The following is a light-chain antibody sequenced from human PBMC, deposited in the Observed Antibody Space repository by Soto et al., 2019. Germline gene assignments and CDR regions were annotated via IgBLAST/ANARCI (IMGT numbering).Light chain of an antibody. Sequence: QSALTQPPSASGSPGQSVTVSCTGTSSDVGGYNYVSWYQQHPGKAPKLIIYEVTKRPSGVPDRFSGSKSGNTASLAVSGLQAEDEADYYCSSYAGSDNLHVIFGGGTKVTVL. J-gene: IGLJ2*01. CDR1: SSDVGGYNY. V-gene: IGLV2-8*01. CDR3: SSYAGSDNLHVI. CDR2: EVT.